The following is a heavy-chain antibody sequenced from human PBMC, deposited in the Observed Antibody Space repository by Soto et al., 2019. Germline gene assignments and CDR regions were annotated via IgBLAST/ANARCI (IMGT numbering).Heavy chain of an antibody. V-gene: IGHV3-30-3*01. CDR1: GFTFSSYA. CDR2: ISYDGSNK. Sequence: QVQLVASGGGVVQPGRSLRLSCAASGFTFSSYAMHWVRQAPGKGLEWVAVISYDGSNKYYADSVKGRFTISRDNSKNTLYLQMNSLRAEDTAVYYCARDAVVVVVAATGRYYYGMDVWGQGTTVTVSS. CDR3: ARDAVVVVVAATGRYYYGMDV. J-gene: IGHJ6*02. D-gene: IGHD2-15*01.